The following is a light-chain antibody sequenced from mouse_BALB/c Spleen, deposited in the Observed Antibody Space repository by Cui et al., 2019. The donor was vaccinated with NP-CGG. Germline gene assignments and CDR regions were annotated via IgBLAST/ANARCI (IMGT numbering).Light chain of an antibody. CDR1: TGTITTSNY. Sequence: HAAVIPESAPTTSPGETVTLTCRSSTGTITTSNYANWVQEKPDHLFTGLIGGTNNRAPGVPARFSGSLIGDKAALTITGAQTEDEAIYFCALWYSNHWVFGGGTKLTVL. J-gene: IGLJ1*01. CDR2: GTN. V-gene: IGLV1*01. CDR3: ALWYSNHWV.